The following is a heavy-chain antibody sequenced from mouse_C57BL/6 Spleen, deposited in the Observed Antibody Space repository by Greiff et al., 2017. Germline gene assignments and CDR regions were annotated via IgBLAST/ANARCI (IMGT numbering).Heavy chain of an antibody. Sequence: DVMLVESGGGLVKPGGSLKLSCAASGFTFSSYAMSWVRQTPEKRLEWVATISDGGSYTYYPDNVKGRFTISRDNAKNNLYLQMSHLKSEDTAMYYCARDTAQATYFDYWGQGTTLTVSS. V-gene: IGHV5-4*01. J-gene: IGHJ2*01. D-gene: IGHD3-2*02. CDR1: GFTFSSYA. CDR3: ARDTAQATYFDY. CDR2: ISDGGSYT.